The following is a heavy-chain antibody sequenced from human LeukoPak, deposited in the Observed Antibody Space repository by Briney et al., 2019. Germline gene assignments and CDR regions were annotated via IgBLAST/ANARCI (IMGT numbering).Heavy chain of an antibody. V-gene: IGHV3-9*01. CDR1: GFSFDNYA. D-gene: IGHD5-24*01. J-gene: IGHJ4*02. CDR3: AKDIYVEMATMSD. CDR2: ISWNSGGM. Sequence: GGSPRLSCAASGFSFDNYAMHWVRQAPGKGLEWVSGISWNSGGMAYADSVRGRFTISRDNAKNSLYLQMNSLSAEDTALYYCAKDIYVEMATMSDWGQGTLVTVSS.